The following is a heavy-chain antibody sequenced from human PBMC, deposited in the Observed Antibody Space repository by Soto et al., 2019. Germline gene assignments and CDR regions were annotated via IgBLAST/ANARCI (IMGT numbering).Heavy chain of an antibody. J-gene: IGHJ4*02. V-gene: IGHV3-15*07. Sequence: EMQLVESGGGLVQPGGSLRFSCAASGFTFTNAWMNWVRQAPGKGLEWVGRIKTKADGETADYAAPVQGRFTISRDDSKNMLYLQMNSLKTEDTALYFCSTAGGTYYSRFDYWGPGTRVTVSS. CDR3: STAGGTYYSRFDY. CDR2: IKTKADGETA. CDR1: GFTFTNAW. D-gene: IGHD1-26*01.